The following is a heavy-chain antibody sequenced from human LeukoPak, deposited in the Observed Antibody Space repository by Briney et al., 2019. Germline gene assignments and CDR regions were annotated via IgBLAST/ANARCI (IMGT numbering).Heavy chain of an antibody. V-gene: IGHV4-59*08. J-gene: IGHJ4*02. D-gene: IGHD4-11*01. CDR1: GGSISSYY. Sequence: SETLSLTCTVSGGSISSYYWSWIRQPPGKGPEWIGYIYHSGSTYYNPSLKSRVTISVDTSKNQFSLKLSSVTAADTAVYFCARHYPPDYTFDCWGRGTLVTVSS. CDR2: IYHSGST. CDR3: ARHYPPDYTFDC.